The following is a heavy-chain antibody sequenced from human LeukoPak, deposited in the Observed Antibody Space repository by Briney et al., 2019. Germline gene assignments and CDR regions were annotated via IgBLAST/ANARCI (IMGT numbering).Heavy chain of an antibody. CDR3: ASSSYSSSSS. CDR2: INEDGGQK. D-gene: IGHD6-6*01. CDR1: GITFTNYW. V-gene: IGHV3-7*01. J-gene: IGHJ5*02. Sequence: PGGSLRLSCAASGITFTNYWMIWVRQAPGKGLEWVANINEDGGQKYYVGSVEGRLTISRDNAENSVFLQMNSLRAEDTALYYRASSSYSSSSSWGQGTLVTVSS.